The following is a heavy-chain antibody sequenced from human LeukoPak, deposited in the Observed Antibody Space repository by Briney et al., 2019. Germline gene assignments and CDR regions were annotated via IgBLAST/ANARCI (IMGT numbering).Heavy chain of an antibody. CDR2: ISGSGGST. J-gene: IGHJ6*03. CDR3: AKKARDTIVPLCYYMDV. CDR1: GFTFSRYA. D-gene: IGHD3-10*01. V-gene: IGHV3-23*01. Sequence: GGSLRLSCAASGFTFSRYAMSWVRQAPGKGLEWVSAISGSGGSTYYADSVKGRFTISRDNSKNTLYLQMNSLRAEDTAVYYCAKKARDTIVPLCYYMDVWGKGTTVTVSS.